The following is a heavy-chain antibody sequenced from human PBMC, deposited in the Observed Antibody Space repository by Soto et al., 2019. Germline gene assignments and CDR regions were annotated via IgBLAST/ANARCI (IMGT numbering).Heavy chain of an antibody. V-gene: IGHV4-31*11. CDR3: ARERYYDSSGPFDY. CDR1: GGSFSGYY. D-gene: IGHD3-22*01. Sequence: SETLSLTCAVYGGSFSGYYWSWIRQHPGKGLEWIGYIYYSGSTYYNPSLKSRVTISVDTSKNQFSLKLSSVTAADTAVYYCARERYYDSSGPFDYWGQGTLVTVSS. J-gene: IGHJ4*02. CDR2: IYYSGST.